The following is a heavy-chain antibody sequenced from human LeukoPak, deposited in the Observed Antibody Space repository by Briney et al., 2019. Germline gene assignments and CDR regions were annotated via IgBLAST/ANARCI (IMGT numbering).Heavy chain of an antibody. CDR1: GFTFSSYS. V-gene: IGHV3-21*01. Sequence: PGGSLRLSCAASGFTFSSYSMNWVLQAPGKGLEWVSSISSSSSYIYYADSVKGRFTISRDNAKNSLYLQMNSLRAEDTAVYYCARDAPGYYDSSGYFVSYFDYWGQGTLVTVSS. CDR3: ARDAPGYYDSSGYFVSYFDY. J-gene: IGHJ4*02. D-gene: IGHD3-22*01. CDR2: ISSSSSYI.